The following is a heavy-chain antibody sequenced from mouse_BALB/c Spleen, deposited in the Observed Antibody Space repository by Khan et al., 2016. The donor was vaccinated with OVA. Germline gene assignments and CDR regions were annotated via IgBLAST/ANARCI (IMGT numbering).Heavy chain of an antibody. J-gene: IGHJ3*01. CDR1: GFTFSTYG. CDR2: ISSGGHYT. CDR3: ARLAYYYNSEGFAY. V-gene: IGHV5-6*01. Sequence: EVELVESGGDLVKTGGSLKLSCAASGFTFSTYGMSWVRQTPDKRLERVATISSGGHYTYYIDSVKGRFTISRDNAKNILYLQMTSLRSEDTAMYYCARLAYYYNSEGFAYWGQGTLVTVSA. D-gene: IGHD1-1*01.